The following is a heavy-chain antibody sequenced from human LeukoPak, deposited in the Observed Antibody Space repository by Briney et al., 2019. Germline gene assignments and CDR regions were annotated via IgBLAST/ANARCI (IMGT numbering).Heavy chain of an antibody. D-gene: IGHD5-24*01. CDR3: ARGDDPNSYFDY. J-gene: IGHJ4*02. Sequence: ASVKVSCKTSGYTFTGYYMHWVRQAPGQGLEWMGWINPNSGVTSYAQKLQGRVTVTRDTSISTAYMELSRLRSDDTAVHYCARGDDPNSYFDYWGQGTLVSVPS. V-gene: IGHV1-2*02. CDR1: GYTFTGYY. CDR2: INPNSGVT.